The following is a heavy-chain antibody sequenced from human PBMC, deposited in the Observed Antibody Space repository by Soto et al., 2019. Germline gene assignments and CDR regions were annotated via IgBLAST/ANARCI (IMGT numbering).Heavy chain of an antibody. V-gene: IGHV4-39*01. CDR2: TYYSGST. D-gene: IGHD3-3*01. CDR1: GGSISSSSYY. J-gene: IGHJ5*02. Sequence: SETLSLTCTVSGGSISSSSYYWGWIRQPPGKGLEWIGSTYYSGSTYYNPSLKSRVAISVDTSKNQFSLKLSSVTAADTAVYYCARHKLPSKISREWLFSSNWFDPWGQGTLVTVSS. CDR3: ARHKLPSKISREWLFSSNWFDP.